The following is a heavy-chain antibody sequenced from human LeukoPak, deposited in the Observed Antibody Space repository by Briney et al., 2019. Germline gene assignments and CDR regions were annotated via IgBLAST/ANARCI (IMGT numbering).Heavy chain of an antibody. D-gene: IGHD2-21*02. CDR2: INPDSGGT. Sequence: VASVKVSCKASGYTFSGHYMHWVRQAPGQGLDWLGWINPDSGGTNYAQKFQGRVTMTRDPSISTAYMELSWLRSDDTAMYYCATSRAQTLAYCGGDCYSGFDYWGQGTLVSVSS. CDR1: GYTFSGHY. CDR3: ATSRAQTLAYCGGDCYSGFDY. V-gene: IGHV1-2*02. J-gene: IGHJ4*02.